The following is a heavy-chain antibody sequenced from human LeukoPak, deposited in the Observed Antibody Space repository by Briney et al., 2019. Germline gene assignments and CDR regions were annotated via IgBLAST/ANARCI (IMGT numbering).Heavy chain of an antibody. J-gene: IGHJ4*02. CDR2: LYSGGDT. CDR1: GFTVSSKY. D-gene: IGHD6-19*01. V-gene: IGHV3-66*01. Sequence: GGSLRLSCAAFGFTVSSKYVSWVRQAPGKGLEWVSGLYSGGDTYYADSVKGRYTISRDNSKNTLYLQMNNLRPEDTAVYYCARGDTGFSSAWGRDFDYWGQGTLVTVSS. CDR3: ARGDTGFSSAWGRDFDY.